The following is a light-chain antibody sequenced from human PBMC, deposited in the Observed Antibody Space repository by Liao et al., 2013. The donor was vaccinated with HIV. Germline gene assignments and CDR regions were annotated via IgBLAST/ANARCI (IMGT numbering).Light chain of an antibody. V-gene: IGLV3-21*01. CDR2: FDK. CDR1: DIGSKS. Sequence: YELTQPPSVSVAPGKTATITCGGDDIGSKSVHWFQQRPGQAPVLVISFDKDRPSGIPERFSGSNSWTSTTLTISGTQAMDEADYYCQAWDSSTAVFGGGTK. J-gene: IGLJ2*01. CDR3: QAWDSSTAV.